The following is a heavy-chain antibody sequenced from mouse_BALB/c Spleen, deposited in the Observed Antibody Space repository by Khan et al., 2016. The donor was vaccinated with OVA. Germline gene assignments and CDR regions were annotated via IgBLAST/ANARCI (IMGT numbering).Heavy chain of an antibody. V-gene: IGHV5-6*01. CDR1: GFTFSTYG. CDR3: ARLAYYYGSEGFAY. D-gene: IGHD1-1*01. Sequence: EVQLQESGGDLVKPGGSLKLSCAASGFTFSTYGMSWVRQTPDKRLEWVATISSGGSYTYYPDSVKGRFTISRDNAKNTLYLQMSSLKSKDTAMYYCARLAYYYGSEGFAYWGQGTLVTVSA. CDR2: ISSGGSYT. J-gene: IGHJ3*01.